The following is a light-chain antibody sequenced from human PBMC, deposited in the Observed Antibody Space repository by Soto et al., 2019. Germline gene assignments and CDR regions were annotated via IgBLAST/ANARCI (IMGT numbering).Light chain of an antibody. J-gene: IGKJ5*01. CDR3: QQYNNWPQT. CDR1: QSVXSN. CDR2: AAS. V-gene: IGKV3-15*01. Sequence: IVLTQSPSSLCLSPGEGATLSCKASQSVXSNFVWYQRKPGQAPRVLXDAASTRATGIPARCSGSGSGTEFTLTISSLQSEDFAVYYCQQYNNWPQTFGQGTRLEIK.